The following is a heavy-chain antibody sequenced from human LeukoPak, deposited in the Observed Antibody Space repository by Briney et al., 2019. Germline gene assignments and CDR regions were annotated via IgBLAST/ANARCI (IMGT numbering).Heavy chain of an antibody. CDR2: ISSSSSYI. CDR3: ARDPDVAAAGTN. J-gene: IGHJ4*02. Sequence: SGGSLRLSCAASGFTFSSYSMNWVRQAPGKGLEWASSISSSSSYIYYADSVKGRFTISRDNAKNSLYLQMNSLRAEDTAVYYCARDPDVAAAGTNWGQGTLVTVSS. CDR1: GFTFSSYS. V-gene: IGHV3-21*01. D-gene: IGHD6-13*01.